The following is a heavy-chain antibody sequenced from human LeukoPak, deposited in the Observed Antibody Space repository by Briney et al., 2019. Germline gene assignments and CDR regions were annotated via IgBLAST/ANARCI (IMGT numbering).Heavy chain of an antibody. Sequence: EASVKVSCKASGYNFISYGISWVRQAPGQGLEWMGWSSASNGNTNYSQKLQGRVTMTTDTSTSTAYMELRSLRSDDTAVYYCARDKELYVWASYRYTSLFSWGQGTLVTVSS. CDR2: SSASNGNT. J-gene: IGHJ4*02. V-gene: IGHV1-18*01. CDR3: ARDKELYVWASYRYTSLFS. D-gene: IGHD3-16*02. CDR1: GYNFISYG.